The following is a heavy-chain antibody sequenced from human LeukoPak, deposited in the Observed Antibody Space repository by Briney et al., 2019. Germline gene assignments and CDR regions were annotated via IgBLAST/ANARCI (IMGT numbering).Heavy chain of an antibody. CDR1: GFTFSSYG. D-gene: IGHD1-26*01. CDR2: IWYDGSNK. CDR3: AKEGEVGAYFDY. V-gene: IGHV3-33*06. Sequence: GRSLRLSCAASGFTFSSYGMHWVRQAPGKGLEWVAVIWYDGSNKYYADSVKGRFTISRDNSKNTLHLQMNSLRAEDTAVYYCAKEGEVGAYFDYWGQGTLVTVSS. J-gene: IGHJ4*02.